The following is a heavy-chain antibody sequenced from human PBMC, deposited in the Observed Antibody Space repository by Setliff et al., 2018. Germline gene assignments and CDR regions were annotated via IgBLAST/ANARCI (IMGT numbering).Heavy chain of an antibody. V-gene: IGHV1-46*03. J-gene: IGHJ3*02. CDR3: ARDRYYNSWSGTSITAPHDAFDI. D-gene: IGHD3-3*01. CDR2: INPNGDRT. CDR1: GFTFTTFY. Sequence: ASVKVSCKTSGFTFTTFYIHWVRQAPGQGLEWMMMINPNGDRTTYAQKFQGRVTMTRDTSTSTVYMEVSSLRSEDTAVYYCARDRYYNSWSGTSITAPHDAFDIWGQGTMVTVSS.